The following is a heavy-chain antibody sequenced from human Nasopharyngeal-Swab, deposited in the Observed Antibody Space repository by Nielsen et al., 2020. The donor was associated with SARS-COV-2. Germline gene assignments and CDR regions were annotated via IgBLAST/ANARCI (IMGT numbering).Heavy chain of an antibody. CDR1: GFIFSNYW. Sequence: GESLKISCAASGFIFSNYWMTWVRQAPGKGLEWVAVISYDRSNKHYADSVKGRFTISRDNSKNTLYLQMNSLRGEDTAVYYCARDPDSSGSYFDYWGQGTLVTVSS. CDR2: ISYDRSNK. CDR3: ARDPDSSGSYFDY. D-gene: IGHD3-22*01. J-gene: IGHJ4*02. V-gene: IGHV3-30*01.